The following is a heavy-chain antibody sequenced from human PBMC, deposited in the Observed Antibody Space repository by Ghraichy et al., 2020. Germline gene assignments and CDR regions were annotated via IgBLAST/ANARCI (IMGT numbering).Heavy chain of an antibody. CDR3: ARNYYYAMDV. CDR2: IKEDGRDM. V-gene: IGHV3-7*01. J-gene: IGHJ6*02. Sequence: GSLRLSCAASGFAFSTYWMTWVRQAPGQGPQWVAHIKEDGRDMYYVDSVKGRFTISRDNAKNSLYLQMNSLRAEDTAIYYCARNYYYAMDVWGQGTTVAVSS. CDR1: GFAFSTYW.